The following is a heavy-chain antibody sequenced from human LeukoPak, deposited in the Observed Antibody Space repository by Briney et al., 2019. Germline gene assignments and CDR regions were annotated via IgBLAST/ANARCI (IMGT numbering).Heavy chain of an antibody. CDR3: AKGDDYDYVVKGNYFDY. Sequence: PGGSLRLSCAASGFSLSRYWMSWVRQAPGEGPEWVANIKQDESEKDYADSVKGRFTISRDNAKNSLYLQMNSLRAEDTALYYCAKGDDYDYVVKGNYFDYWGQGTLVTVSS. V-gene: IGHV3-7*03. D-gene: IGHD3-16*01. CDR1: GFSLSRYW. J-gene: IGHJ4*02. CDR2: IKQDESEK.